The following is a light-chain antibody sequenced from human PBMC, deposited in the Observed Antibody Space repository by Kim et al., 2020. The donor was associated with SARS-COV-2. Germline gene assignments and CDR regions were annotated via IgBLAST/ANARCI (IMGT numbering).Light chain of an antibody. J-gene: IGKJ3*01. Sequence: AYICWRDTQSLVYSDRKIVFNWSHQRPGQSTRLIIYKVSNRDSGVPDRLSGRGVGTDFNLQISRVESEHVGVYFCTQGTLWLFTFGPGTKVDIK. CDR2: KVS. V-gene: IGKV2-30*01. CDR1: QSLVYSDRKIV. CDR3: TQGTLWLFT.